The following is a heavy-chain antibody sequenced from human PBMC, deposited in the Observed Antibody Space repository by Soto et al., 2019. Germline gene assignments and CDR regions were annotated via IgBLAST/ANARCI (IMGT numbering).Heavy chain of an antibody. CDR1: GFTFSSYW. Sequence: GGSLRLSCAASGFTFSSYWMSWVRQAPGKGLEWVANIKEDGSEKYYVDSVKGRFTISRDNAKNSLHLQMNSLRAEDTAVYYCARDLYQLPTMKYYYYGMDVWGQGTTVTVSS. CDR3: ARDLYQLPTMKYYYYGMDV. D-gene: IGHD2-2*01. J-gene: IGHJ6*02. V-gene: IGHV3-7*03. CDR2: IKEDGSEK.